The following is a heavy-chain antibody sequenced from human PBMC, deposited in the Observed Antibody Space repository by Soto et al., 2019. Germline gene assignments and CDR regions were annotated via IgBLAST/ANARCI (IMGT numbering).Heavy chain of an antibody. CDR3: AKDLGATTSWFFFEH. Sequence: VGSLRLSCAASGFTFSSDAMSWVRQAPGKGLEWVSGISASGGSTYYPDSVKGRFTISRDNSRNTLYLQMNSLRVEDTAVYYCAKDLGATTSWFFFEHWGRGTLVTVSS. CDR1: GFTFSSDA. D-gene: IGHD2-2*01. CDR2: ISASGGST. J-gene: IGHJ4*02. V-gene: IGHV3-23*01.